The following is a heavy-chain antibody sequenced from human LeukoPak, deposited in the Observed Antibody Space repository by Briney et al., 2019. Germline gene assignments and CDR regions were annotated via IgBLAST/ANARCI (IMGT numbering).Heavy chain of an antibody. Sequence: AETLSLTCAVYGGSFSGYYWSWIRQPPGKGLEWIGEINHSGSTNYNPSLKSRVTISVDTSKNQFSLKLSSVTAAHTAVYYCARVAYGYNSGYWFDPWGQGTLVTVSS. J-gene: IGHJ5*02. CDR1: GGSFSGYY. V-gene: IGHV4-34*01. D-gene: IGHD5-24*01. CDR2: INHSGST. CDR3: ARVAYGYNSGYWFDP.